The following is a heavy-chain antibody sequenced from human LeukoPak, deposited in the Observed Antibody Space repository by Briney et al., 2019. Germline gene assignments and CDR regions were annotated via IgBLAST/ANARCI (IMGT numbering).Heavy chain of an antibody. J-gene: IGHJ3*02. CDR1: GFTFSSYA. CDR2: ISGSGGST. Sequence: GGSLRLSCAASGFTFSSYAMSWVRQAPGKGLEWVSAISGSGGSTYYADSVKGRFTISRDNSQNTLYLQMNSLRAEDTAVYYCAKETYDFWSGVWPFDIWGQGTMVTVSS. CDR3: AKETYDFWSGVWPFDI. V-gene: IGHV3-23*01. D-gene: IGHD3-3*01.